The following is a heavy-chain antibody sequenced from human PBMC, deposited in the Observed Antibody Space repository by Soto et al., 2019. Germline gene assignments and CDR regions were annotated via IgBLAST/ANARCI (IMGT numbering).Heavy chain of an antibody. CDR3: ARVKRYTIFGVAKGVWFDP. CDR2: IKQDGSEK. V-gene: IGHV3-7*01. CDR1: GFTFSSYW. D-gene: IGHD3-3*01. Sequence: PGGSLRLSCAASGFTFSSYWMSWVRQAPGKGLEWVANIKQDGSEKYYVDSVKGRFTISSDNAKNSLYLQMNSLRAEDTAVYYCARVKRYTIFGVAKGVWFDPWGQGTVVTVSS. J-gene: IGHJ5*02.